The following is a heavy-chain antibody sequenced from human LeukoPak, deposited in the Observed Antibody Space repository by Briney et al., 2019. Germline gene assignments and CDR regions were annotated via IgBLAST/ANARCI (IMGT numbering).Heavy chain of an antibody. D-gene: IGHD3-3*01. J-gene: IGHJ4*02. Sequence: SETLSLTCTVSGGSISSSDYYWSWIRQPPGKGLEWIGYIYFSGSTNYNPSLKSRVTISVDTSKNQFSLKLSSVTAADTAVYYCARGLRFLEWLFDYWGQGTLVTVSS. V-gene: IGHV4-61*08. CDR1: GGSISSSDYY. CDR3: ARGLRFLEWLFDY. CDR2: IYFSGST.